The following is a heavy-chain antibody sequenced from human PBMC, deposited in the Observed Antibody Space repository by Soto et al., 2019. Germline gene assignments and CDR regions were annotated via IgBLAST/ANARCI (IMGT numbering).Heavy chain of an antibody. D-gene: IGHD3-22*01. V-gene: IGHV3-48*02. CDR3: ARDWNYYDSSGYYEY. Sequence: GWSLRLSCAASGFTFSSYSMNLVRQAPGKGLEWVSYISSSSSTIYYADSVKGRFTISRENDKNSLYLQMNSLRDEDTAVYYCARDWNYYDSSGYYEYWGQGTLVTVSS. CDR2: ISSSSSTI. J-gene: IGHJ4*02. CDR1: GFTFSSYS.